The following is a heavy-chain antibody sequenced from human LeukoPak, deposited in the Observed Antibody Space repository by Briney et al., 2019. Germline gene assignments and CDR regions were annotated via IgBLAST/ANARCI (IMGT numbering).Heavy chain of an antibody. V-gene: IGHV4-34*01. Sequence: TSETLSLTCAVYGGSFSGHYWRWIRQPPGKGLEWIGEINHSGSTNYNPSLKSRVTISLDTSKNQFSLKLSSVTAADTAVYFCARVDLTVDAFDIWGQGTMVTVFS. D-gene: IGHD1-20*01. CDR1: GGSFSGHY. CDR3: ARVDLTVDAFDI. J-gene: IGHJ3*02. CDR2: INHSGST.